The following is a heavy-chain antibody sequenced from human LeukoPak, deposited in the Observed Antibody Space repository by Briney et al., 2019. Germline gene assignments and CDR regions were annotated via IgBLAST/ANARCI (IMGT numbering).Heavy chain of an antibody. J-gene: IGHJ4*02. CDR2: ISASGGRN. D-gene: IGHD4-17*01. V-gene: IGHV3-23*01. CDR3: AKEHADYGDYGNFDY. Sequence: GGSLRLSCAASGFTFSKYAMSWVRQAPGKGLEWVSAISASGGRNHYADSVQGRFTISRDNSNNRLYLQMNSLRAEDTAVYYCAKEHADYGDYGNFDYWGQGALVTVSS. CDR1: GFTFSKYA.